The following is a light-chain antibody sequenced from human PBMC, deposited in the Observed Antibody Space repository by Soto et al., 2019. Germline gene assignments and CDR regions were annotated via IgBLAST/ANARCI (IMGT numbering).Light chain of an antibody. CDR3: HQYGSSPWT. V-gene: IGKV3-20*01. CDR2: ASS. CDR1: QSVSSNY. Sequence: EIVLTQSAGTLSLSPGERATLSCRASQSVSSNYLAWYQQIPGQAPRLLIYASSSRATGIPDRFSGSGSGTDFTLTISRLEPEDFAVYYCHQYGSSPWTFGQGTRVEIK. J-gene: IGKJ1*01.